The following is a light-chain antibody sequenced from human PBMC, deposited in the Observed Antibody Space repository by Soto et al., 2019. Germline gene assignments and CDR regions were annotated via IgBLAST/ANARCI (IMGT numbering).Light chain of an antibody. CDR2: DAS. CDR3: QQYDNLPIT. CDR1: QHINNY. J-gene: IGKJ5*01. V-gene: IGKV1-33*01. Sequence: DIQMTQSPSSLSASVGDRVTITCQASQHINNYLNWYQQRPGRAPKLLIYDASYLQTGVPSRFSGGGIGTDFTFTISSLQPEDIATYYCQQYDNLPITFGQGTRLAIK.